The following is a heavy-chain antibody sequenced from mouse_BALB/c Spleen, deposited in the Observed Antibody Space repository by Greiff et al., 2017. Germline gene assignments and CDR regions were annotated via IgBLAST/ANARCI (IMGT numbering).Heavy chain of an antibody. J-gene: IGHJ4*01. D-gene: IGHD1-1*01. Sequence: EVQVVESGGGLVKPGGSLKLSCAASGFTFSDYYMYWVRQTPEKRLEWVATISDGGSYTYYPDSVKGRFTISRDNAKNNLYLQMSSLKSEDTAMYYCARGAFYYGSSYDAMDYWGQGTSVTVSS. CDR3: ARGAFYYGSSYDAMDY. CDR2: ISDGGSYT. CDR1: GFTFSDYY. V-gene: IGHV5-4*02.